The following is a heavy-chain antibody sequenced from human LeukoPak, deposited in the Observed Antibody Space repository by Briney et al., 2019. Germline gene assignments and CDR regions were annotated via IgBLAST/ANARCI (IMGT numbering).Heavy chain of an antibody. CDR1: GFTFSSYS. D-gene: IGHD6-13*01. CDR2: ISSSSSYI. J-gene: IGHJ3*02. CDR3: AKPDEQQLVRDAFDI. Sequence: GGSLRLSCVASGFTFSSYSMNWVRQAPGKGLEWVSSISSSSSYIYYADSVKGRFTISRDNAKNSLYLQMNSLRAEDTAVYYCAKPDEQQLVRDAFDIWGQGTMVTVSS. V-gene: IGHV3-21*01.